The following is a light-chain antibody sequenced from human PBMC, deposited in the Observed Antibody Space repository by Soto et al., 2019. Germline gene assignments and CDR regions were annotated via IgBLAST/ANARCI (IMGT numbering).Light chain of an antibody. J-gene: IGKJ4*01. Sequence: EIVWTQSPAALALSQGERTTLSCRASQSVSSYLAWYQQKPGQAPRLLIYDESNRATGTTDRFSGSGSGKDFTITVSSLENEDFEVYYCQQRSNWPITGGGGTQGDIK. CDR3: QQRSNWPIT. CDR2: DES. CDR1: QSVSSY. V-gene: IGKV3-11*01.